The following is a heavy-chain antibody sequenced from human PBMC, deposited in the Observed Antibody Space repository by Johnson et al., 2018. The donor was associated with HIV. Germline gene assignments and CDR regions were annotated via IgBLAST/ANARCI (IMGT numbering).Heavy chain of an antibody. V-gene: IGHV3-13*01. D-gene: IGHD3-10*01. Sequence: VQLVESGGGLVQPGGSLRLSCAASGFTFSSYDMHWVRQATGKGLEWVSAIGTAGDTYYPGSVKGRLTISRENAKNSLYLQMNSLRAGGTAVYYCARDRGAGHAFDIWGQGTMVTVSS. CDR2: IGTAGDT. CDR1: GFTFSSYD. J-gene: IGHJ3*02. CDR3: ARDRGAGHAFDI.